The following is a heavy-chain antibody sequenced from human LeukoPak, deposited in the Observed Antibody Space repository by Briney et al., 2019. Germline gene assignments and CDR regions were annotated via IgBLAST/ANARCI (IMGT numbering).Heavy chain of an antibody. Sequence: PSETLSLTCTVSGGSISGFYWSWIRQPPGKGLEWIGYIYYTGSTNYNPSLKSRVTISVDTSKNQFSLKLSSVTAADTAVYYCARGAGYSGSYYSFPYWGQGTLVTVSS. CDR1: GGSISGFY. D-gene: IGHD1-26*01. CDR2: IYYTGST. V-gene: IGHV4-59*12. J-gene: IGHJ4*02. CDR3: ARGAGYSGSYYSFPY.